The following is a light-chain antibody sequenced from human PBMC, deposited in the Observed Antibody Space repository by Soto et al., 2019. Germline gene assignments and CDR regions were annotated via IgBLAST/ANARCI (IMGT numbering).Light chain of an antibody. CDR1: TSGVGAYNY. J-gene: IGLJ1*01. CDR3: SSYTSSSTYV. CDR2: DVS. Sequence: QSALTQPASVSGSPGQSIAISCTGSTSGVGAYNYVSWYQQHPGKAPKLMIYDVSDRPSGVSNRFSGSKSGNTASLTISGLQADDEADYYCSSYTSSSTYVFGTGTKLTVL. V-gene: IGLV2-14*01.